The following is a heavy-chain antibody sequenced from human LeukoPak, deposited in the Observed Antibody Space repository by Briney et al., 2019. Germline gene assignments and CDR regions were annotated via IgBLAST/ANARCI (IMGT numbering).Heavy chain of an antibody. D-gene: IGHD6-13*01. CDR3: ARDQHSSSWYSGSWFDP. Sequence: SETLSLTCAIYSESFSGYFWSWIRQPPGKGLEWIGEINYSGSTNYNPSLKSRVTISVDTSKNQFSLKLSSVTAADTAVYYCARDQHSSSWYSGSWFDPWGQGTLVTVSS. J-gene: IGHJ5*02. CDR1: SESFSGYF. CDR2: INYSGST. V-gene: IGHV4-34*01.